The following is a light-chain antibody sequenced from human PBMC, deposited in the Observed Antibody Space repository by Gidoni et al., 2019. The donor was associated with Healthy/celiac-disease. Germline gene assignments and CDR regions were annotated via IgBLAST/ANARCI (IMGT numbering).Light chain of an antibody. Sequence: QSVLTQPPSVSGAPGQRVTISCTGSSSNIGARYDVYWYQLLPGTAPNLLIYGNNNRPSGVPDRFSGSKSGTSASLAITGLQAEDEADYYCQSYDSSLSGYVVFGGGTKLTVV. CDR2: GNN. V-gene: IGLV1-40*01. J-gene: IGLJ2*01. CDR1: SSNIGARYD. CDR3: QSYDSSLSGYVV.